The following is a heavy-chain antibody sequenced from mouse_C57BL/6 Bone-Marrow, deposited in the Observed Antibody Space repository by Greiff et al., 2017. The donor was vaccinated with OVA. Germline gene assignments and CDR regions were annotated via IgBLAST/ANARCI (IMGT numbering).Heavy chain of an antibody. J-gene: IGHJ4*01. CDR3: ARERAQATLYYAMDY. CDR1: GYTFTDYY. Sequence: VQLQQSGPELVKPGASVKISCKASGYTFTDYYMNWVKQSHGKSLEWIGDINPNNGGTSYNQKFKGKATLTVDKSSSTAYMERRSLTSEDSAVYYCARERAQATLYYAMDYWGQGTSVTVSS. V-gene: IGHV1-26*01. CDR2: INPNNGGT. D-gene: IGHD3-2*02.